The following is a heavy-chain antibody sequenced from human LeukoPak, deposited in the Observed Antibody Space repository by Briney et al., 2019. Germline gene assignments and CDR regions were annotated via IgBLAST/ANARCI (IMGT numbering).Heavy chain of an antibody. J-gene: IGHJ4*02. CDR3: AKEGRERYFDWFHSNDY. CDR1: GFTFSSYA. CDR2: ISGSGGGT. Sequence: PGGSLRLSCAASGFTFSSYAMSWVRQAPGKGLEWVSAISGSGGGTYYADSVKGRFTISRDNSKNTLYLQMNSLRAEDTAVYYCAKEGRERYFDWFHSNDYWGQGTLVTVSS. D-gene: IGHD3-9*01. V-gene: IGHV3-23*01.